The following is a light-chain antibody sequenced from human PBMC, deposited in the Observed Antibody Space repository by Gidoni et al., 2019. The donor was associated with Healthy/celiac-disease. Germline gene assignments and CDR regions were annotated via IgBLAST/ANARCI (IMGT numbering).Light chain of an antibody. V-gene: IGKV4-1*01. CDR3: QQYYSTPYT. CDR1: KSGLYSSNNKNY. CDR2: WAS. Sequence: DIVMTQAPDSLPVSLGERATINCNSSKSGLYSSNNKNYLAWYQQKPGQPPKLLIYWASTRESGVPDRFSGSGSGTDFTLTISSLQAENVAVYYCQQYYSTPYTFGQGTKLEIK. J-gene: IGKJ2*01.